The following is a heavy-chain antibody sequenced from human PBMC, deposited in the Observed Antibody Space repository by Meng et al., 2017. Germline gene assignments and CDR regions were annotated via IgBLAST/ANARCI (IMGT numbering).Heavy chain of an antibody. CDR1: GFTFSSYA. V-gene: IGHV3-30*07. CDR2: ISYDGSNK. J-gene: IGHJ4*01. D-gene: IGHD5-12*01. Sequence: GESLKISCAASGFTFSSYAMHWVRQAPGKGLEWVAVISYDGSNKYYADSVKGRFTISRDNSKNTLYLQMNSLRAEDTAVYYCAKHSGYDLGYWGQGTLVTVSS. CDR3: AKHSGYDLGY.